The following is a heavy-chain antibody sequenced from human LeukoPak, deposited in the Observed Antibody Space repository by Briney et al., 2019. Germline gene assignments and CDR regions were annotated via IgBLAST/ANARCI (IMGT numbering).Heavy chain of an antibody. CDR2: IIPVLNIT. Sequence: SCAASGGTFSSSAITWVRQAPGQGLEWMGRIIPVLNITTYAQKFQGSVTITADTSTSTVYMELSSLRSEETAVYYCARDQGLTAPPPYGLDVWGQGTTVTVSS. D-gene: IGHD5-18*01. V-gene: IGHV1-69*04. J-gene: IGHJ6*02. CDR3: ARDQGLTAPPPYGLDV. CDR1: GGTFSSSA.